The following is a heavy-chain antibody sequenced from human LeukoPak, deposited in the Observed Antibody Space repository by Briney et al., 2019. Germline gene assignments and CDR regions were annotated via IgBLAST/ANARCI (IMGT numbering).Heavy chain of an antibody. D-gene: IGHD1-7*01. CDR3: AKDLVRITGTSY. Sequence: AGGSLRLSCAASGFTFSSYAMSWVRQAPGKGLEWVSAISGSGGSTYYADSVKGRFTISRDNSKNTLYLQMNSLRAEDTAVYYCAKDLVRITGTSYWGQGTLVTVSS. CDR2: ISGSGGST. CDR1: GFTFSSYA. V-gene: IGHV3-23*01. J-gene: IGHJ4*02.